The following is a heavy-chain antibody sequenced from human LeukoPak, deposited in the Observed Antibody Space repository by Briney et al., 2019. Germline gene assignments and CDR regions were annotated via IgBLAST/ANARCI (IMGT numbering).Heavy chain of an antibody. D-gene: IGHD6-13*01. CDR3: ARVLIAAQYFDY. J-gene: IGHJ4*02. CDR1: GGSISSYY. CDR2: IYYSGST. Sequence: SETLSLTCTVSGGSISSYYWSWIRQPPGKGLEWIGYIYYSGSTNYNPSLKSRVTISVDTSKNQFSLKPSSVTAADTAVYYCARVLIAAQYFDYWGQGTLVTVSS. V-gene: IGHV4-59*01.